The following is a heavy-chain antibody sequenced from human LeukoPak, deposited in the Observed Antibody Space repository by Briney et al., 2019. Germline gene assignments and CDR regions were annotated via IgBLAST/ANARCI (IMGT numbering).Heavy chain of an antibody. CDR2: INPNSGGT. V-gene: IGHV1-2*04. Sequence: ASAKVSCKASGYTFTGYYMHWVRQAPGQGLEWMGWINPNSGGTNYAQKFQGWVTMTRDTSISTAYMELSRLRSDDTAVYYCARPGVPIRTYYYDSSGYHFDYWGQGTLVTVSS. CDR1: GYTFTGYY. J-gene: IGHJ4*02. D-gene: IGHD3-22*01. CDR3: ARPGVPIRTYYYDSSGYHFDY.